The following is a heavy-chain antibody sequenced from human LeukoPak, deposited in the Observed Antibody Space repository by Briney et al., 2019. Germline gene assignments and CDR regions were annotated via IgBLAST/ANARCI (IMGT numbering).Heavy chain of an antibody. D-gene: IGHD5-18*01. CDR2: INHSGST. CDR3: ASGGYSYGADAADAFDI. J-gene: IGHJ3*02. Sequence: SETLSVTCAVYGGSFSGYYWSWIRQPPGKGLEWIGEINHSGSTNYNPSLKSRVTISVDTSKNQFSLKLSSVTAADTAVYYCASGGYSYGADAADAFDIWGQGTMVTVSS. V-gene: IGHV4-34*01. CDR1: GGSFSGYY.